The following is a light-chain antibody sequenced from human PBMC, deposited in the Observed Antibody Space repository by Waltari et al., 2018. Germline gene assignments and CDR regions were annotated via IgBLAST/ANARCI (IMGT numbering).Light chain of an antibody. CDR2: GVS. Sequence: QSALTQPASVSGSPGQSITISCTGTSSDVGGYKYVSWYQQHPGKAPKLMIYGVSNRPSGFSNRFSGSKSGNTASLIISGLQAEDEADYYCSSYTSSSTRVFGTGTKVTVL. V-gene: IGLV2-14*03. CDR3: SSYTSSSTRV. CDR1: SSDVGGYKY. J-gene: IGLJ1*01.